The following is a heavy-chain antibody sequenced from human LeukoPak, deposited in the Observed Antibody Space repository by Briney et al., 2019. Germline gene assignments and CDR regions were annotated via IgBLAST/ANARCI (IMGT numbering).Heavy chain of an antibody. CDR1: GGSFSGYY. J-gene: IGHJ6*02. CDR3: ASSKVRAYYYYYYGMDV. Sequence: PSETLSLTCAVYGGSFSGYYWSWIRQPPGKGLEWIGEINHSGSTNYNPSLKSRVTISVDTSKNQFSLKLSPVPASEPAVYYCASSKVRAYYYYYYGMDVWGQGTTVTVSS. CDR2: INHSGST. V-gene: IGHV4-34*01. D-gene: IGHD3-10*01.